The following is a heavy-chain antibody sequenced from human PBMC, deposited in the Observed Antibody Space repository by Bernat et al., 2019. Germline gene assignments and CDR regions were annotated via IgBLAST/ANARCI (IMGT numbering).Heavy chain of an antibody. D-gene: IGHD3-10*01. CDR3: AREMQFHGGYFDY. J-gene: IGHJ4*02. CDR2: ISYDGSNK. V-gene: IGHV3-30-3*01. CDR1: GFTFSSYA. Sequence: QVQLVESGGGVVQPGRSLRLSCAASGFTFSSYAMQWVRQAPGKGLEWVAVISYDGSNKYYADSVKGRFTISRDNSKNTLYLQMNSLRAEDTAVYYCAREMQFHGGYFDYWGQGTLVTVSS.